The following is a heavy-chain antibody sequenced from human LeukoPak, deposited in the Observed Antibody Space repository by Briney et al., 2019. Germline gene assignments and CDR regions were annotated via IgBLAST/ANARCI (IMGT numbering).Heavy chain of an antibody. J-gene: IGHJ4*02. CDR1: GFTFSSYG. CDR2: IWYDGSNK. CDR3: ARAPSWYYFDY. D-gene: IGHD6-13*01. V-gene: IGHV3-33*01. Sequence: GGSLRLSCAASGFTFSSYGMHWVRQAPGKGLEWVAVIWYDGSNKYYADSVKGRFTISRDNSKNTLYLQMNSLRAEDTAAYYCARAPSWYYFDYWGQGTLVTVSS.